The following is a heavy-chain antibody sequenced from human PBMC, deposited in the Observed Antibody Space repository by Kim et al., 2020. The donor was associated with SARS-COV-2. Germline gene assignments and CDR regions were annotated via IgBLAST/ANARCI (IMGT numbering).Heavy chain of an antibody. D-gene: IGHD2-15*01. J-gene: IGHJ4*02. CDR3: TRPAEGVDY. CDR2: IRSKANSYAT. Sequence: GGSLRLSCAASGFTFSGSAMHWVRQASGKGLEWVGRIRSKANSYATAYAASVKGRFTISRDDSKNTAYLQINSLKTEDTAVYYCTRPAEGVDYWGQGTLVTVSS. CDR1: GFTFSGSA. V-gene: IGHV3-73*01.